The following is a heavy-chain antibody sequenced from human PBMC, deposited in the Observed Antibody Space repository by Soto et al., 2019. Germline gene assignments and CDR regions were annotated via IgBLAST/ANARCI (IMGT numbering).Heavy chain of an antibody. CDR3: AKEMYPRTVLDSSSPWGDY. CDR2: VSYDGSHK. Sequence: GGSLRLSCTASGITFDTYGMHWVRQTPGKGLEWVAVVSYDGSHKYYGDSVKGRFTISRDDAKNTVYLQMDSLGVEDTAVYYCAKEMYPRTVLDSSSPWGDYWGQGTLVTVSS. V-gene: IGHV3-30*18. CDR1: GITFDTYG. D-gene: IGHD6-6*01. J-gene: IGHJ4*02.